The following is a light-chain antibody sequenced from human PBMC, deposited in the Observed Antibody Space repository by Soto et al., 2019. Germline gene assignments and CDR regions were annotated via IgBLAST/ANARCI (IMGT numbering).Light chain of an antibody. V-gene: IGLV2-8*01. CDR3: WSYAGNTIFV. J-gene: IGLJ2*01. Sequence: QSVLTQPPSASGSPGQSVTISCTGTSSDVGAYIFVSWYQQHPGKAPKLMVYDVNRRPPGVPDRFFGSKSGNTASLTVSGLQAEDEADYYCWSYAGNTIFVFGGGTKLTVL. CDR1: SSDVGAYIF. CDR2: DVN.